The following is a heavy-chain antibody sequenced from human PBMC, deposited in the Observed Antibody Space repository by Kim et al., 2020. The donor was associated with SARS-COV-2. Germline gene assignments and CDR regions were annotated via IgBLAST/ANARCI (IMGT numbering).Heavy chain of an antibody. Sequence: TFSQKFQGGVTITRDTSAGTAYMELSSLRSEDTAVYYCARVYSYGDWFDPWGQGTLVTVSS. V-gene: IGHV1-3*01. CDR3: ARVYSYGDWFDP. J-gene: IGHJ5*02. D-gene: IGHD5-18*01.